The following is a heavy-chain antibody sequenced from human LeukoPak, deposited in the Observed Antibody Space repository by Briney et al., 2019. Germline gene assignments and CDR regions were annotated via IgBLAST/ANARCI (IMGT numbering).Heavy chain of an antibody. CDR1: GYTFTGYY. CDR3: ARDPYDSSAYYYSNFVD. V-gene: IGHV1-2*02. CDR2: INPNSGGT. J-gene: IGHJ4*02. Sequence: ASVKVSCKASGYTFTGYYMHWVRQAPGQGLEWMGWINPNSGGTKYAQKFQGRVTMTRDTSISTAYMELSRLRSDDTAVYYCARDPYDSSAYYYSNFVDWGQGTLATVSS. D-gene: IGHD3-22*01.